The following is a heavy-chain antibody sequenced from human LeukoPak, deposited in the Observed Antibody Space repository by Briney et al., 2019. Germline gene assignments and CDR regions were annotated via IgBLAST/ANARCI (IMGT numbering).Heavy chain of an antibody. CDR2: ASYDGSNT. V-gene: IGHV3-30*03. CDR1: GFTFSRYG. D-gene: IGHD3-22*01. J-gene: IGHJ5*02. CDR3: AAQYYYDSSGHYYVGNWFDP. Sequence: GGSLRLSCAASGFTFSRYGMHWVRQAPGKGLEWVAAASYDGSNTYYVDSVMGRLTISRDNSKSTLYLQMNSLRAEDTAVYYCAAQYYYDSSGHYYVGNWFDPWGQGTLVTVSS.